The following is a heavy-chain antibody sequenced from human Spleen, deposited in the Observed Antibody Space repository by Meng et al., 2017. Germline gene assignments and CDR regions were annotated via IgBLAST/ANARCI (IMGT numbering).Heavy chain of an antibody. Sequence: ASVKVSCKASVYTFTSYGISWVRQAPGQGLEWMGWISAYNGNTNYAQKLQGRVTMTTYTSTSTAYMELMSLRSNDTAVYYYAYSRGAAAAGTPDYWGQGTLVTVSS. CDR2: ISAYNGNT. CDR1: VYTFTSYG. CDR3: AYSRGAAAAGTPDY. V-gene: IGHV1-18*01. J-gene: IGHJ4*02. D-gene: IGHD6-13*01.